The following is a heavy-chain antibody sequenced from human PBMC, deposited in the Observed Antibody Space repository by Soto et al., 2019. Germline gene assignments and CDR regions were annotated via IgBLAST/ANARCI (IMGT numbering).Heavy chain of an antibody. CDR3: ARGYCTSSACHWNFDY. CDR1: GFTFISYE. CDR2: ITSTGSTR. D-gene: IGHD2-8*02. V-gene: IGHV3-48*03. J-gene: IGHJ4*02. Sequence: LRLSCAASGFTFISYEMNWVRQAPGKGLECVSDITSTGSTRYYADSVKGRFTISRDNAKNSLYLQMNSLRAEDTAVYYCARGYCTSSACHWNFDYWGQGTLVTVSS.